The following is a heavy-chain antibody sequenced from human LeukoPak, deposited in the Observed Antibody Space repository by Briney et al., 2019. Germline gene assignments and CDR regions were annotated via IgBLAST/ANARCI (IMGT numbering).Heavy chain of an antibody. V-gene: IGHV3-23*01. Sequence: SGGSLRLSCAASGFTFSSYAMSWVRPAPGKGLEWVSAISGSGGSTYYADSVKGRFTISRDNAKNSLYLQMNSLRDEDTAVYYCARDLMIPAAPRDYWGQGTLVTVSS. D-gene: IGHD2-2*01. CDR2: ISGSGGST. J-gene: IGHJ4*02. CDR1: GFTFSSYA. CDR3: ARDLMIPAAPRDY.